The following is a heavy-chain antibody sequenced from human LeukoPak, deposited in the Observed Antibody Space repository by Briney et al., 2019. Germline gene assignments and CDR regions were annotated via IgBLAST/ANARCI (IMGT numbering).Heavy chain of an antibody. CDR1: GYSFTSYW. CDR3: ARILLWFGEPAPSWFDP. D-gene: IGHD3-10*01. J-gene: IGHJ5*02. CDR2: IDPSDSYT. V-gene: IGHV5-10-1*01. Sequence: RGESLKISCKGSGYSFTSYWISWVRQMPGKGLEWMGRIDPSDSYTNCSPSFQGHVTISADKSISTAYLQWSSLKASDTAMYYCARILLWFGEPAPSWFDPWGQGTLVTVSS.